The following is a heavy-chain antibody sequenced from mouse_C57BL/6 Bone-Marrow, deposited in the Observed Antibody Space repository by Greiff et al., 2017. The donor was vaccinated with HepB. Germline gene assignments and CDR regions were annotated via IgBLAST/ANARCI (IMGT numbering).Heavy chain of an antibody. D-gene: IGHD2-10*01. CDR3: TPTAPRGDYFDY. Sequence: EVQVVESGAELVRPGASVKLSCTASGFNIKDSYMHWVKQRPEQGLEWIGRIDPEDGDTEYAPKFQGKATMTADTSSNTAYLQLSSLTSEDTAVYYYTPTAPRGDYFDYWGQGTTLTVSS. J-gene: IGHJ2*01. CDR2: IDPEDGDT. CDR1: GFNIKDSY. V-gene: IGHV14-1*01.